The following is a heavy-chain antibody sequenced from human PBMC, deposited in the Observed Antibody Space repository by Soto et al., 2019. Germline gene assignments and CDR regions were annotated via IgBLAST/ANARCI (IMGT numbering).Heavy chain of an antibody. J-gene: IGHJ4*02. CDR3: ARHGSAVVVVAAPHFDY. CDR2: IYYSGST. CDR1: GGSISSYY. D-gene: IGHD2-15*01. Sequence: SETLSLTCTVSGGSISSYYWSWIRQPPGKGLEWIGYIYYSGSTNYNPSLKSRVTISVDTSKNQFSLKLSSVTAADTAVYYCARHGSAVVVVAAPHFDYWGQGTLVTVSS. V-gene: IGHV4-59*08.